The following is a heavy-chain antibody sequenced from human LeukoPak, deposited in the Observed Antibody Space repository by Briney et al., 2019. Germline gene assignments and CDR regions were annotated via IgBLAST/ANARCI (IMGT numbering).Heavy chain of an antibody. CDR2: INWNGGST. CDR3: ARLGYCSSTSCYVNYYYYMDV. D-gene: IGHD2-2*01. CDR1: GFTFDDYG. J-gene: IGHJ6*03. V-gene: IGHV3-20*04. Sequence: GGPLRLSCAASGFTFDDYGMSWVRQAPGKGLDWGSGINWNGGSTGYADSVKGRFTISRDNAKNSLYLQMNSLRAEDTALYYCARLGYCSSTSCYVNYYYYMDVWGKGTTVTVSS.